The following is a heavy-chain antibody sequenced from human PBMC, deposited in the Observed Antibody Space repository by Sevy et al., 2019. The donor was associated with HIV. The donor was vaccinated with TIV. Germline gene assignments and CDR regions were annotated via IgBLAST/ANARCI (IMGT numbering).Heavy chain of an antibody. J-gene: IGHJ6*02. CDR3: ARDPASRYYGSGKGMDV. CDR2: INPNSGDT. D-gene: IGHD3-10*01. Sequence: ASVKVSCKASGYTFTGYYMHWVRQAPGQGLEWMGRINPNSGDTNYAQKFQGRVTMTRDTSISTAYMELSRLRSDDTAVYYCARDPASRYYGSGKGMDVWGQGTTVTVSS. CDR1: GYTFTGYY. V-gene: IGHV1-2*06.